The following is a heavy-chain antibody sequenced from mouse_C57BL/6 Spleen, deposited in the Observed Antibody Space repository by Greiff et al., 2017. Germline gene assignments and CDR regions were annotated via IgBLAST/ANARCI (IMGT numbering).Heavy chain of an antibody. CDR1: GYTFTSYW. V-gene: IGHV1-53*01. J-gene: IGHJ4*01. Sequence: QVQLQQSGTELVKPGASVKLSCKASGYTFTSYWMHWVKQRPGQGLEWIGNINPSNGGTNYNGKFKSTATLTVDKSSSTAYMQLSSLTSEDSAVYYCARPQTEGYYYAMDYWGKGTSVTVSS. CDR2: INPSNGGT. CDR3: ARPQTEGYYYAMDY.